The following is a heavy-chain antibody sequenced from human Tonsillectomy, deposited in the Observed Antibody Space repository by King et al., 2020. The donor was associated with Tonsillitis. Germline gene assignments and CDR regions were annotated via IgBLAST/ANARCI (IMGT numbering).Heavy chain of an antibody. V-gene: IGHV3-7*01. CDR1: RFTFSSYW. CDR2: IKQDGSEK. CDR3: ARGLVGG. D-gene: IGHD1-26*01. J-gene: IGHJ4*02. Sequence: QLVQSGGGLVQPGGSLRLSCAASRFTFSSYWMSWVRQAPGKGLEWVANIKQDGSEKYYVDSVKGRFTISRDNAKNSLYLQMNSLRAEDTAVYYCARGLVGGWGQGTLVTVSS.